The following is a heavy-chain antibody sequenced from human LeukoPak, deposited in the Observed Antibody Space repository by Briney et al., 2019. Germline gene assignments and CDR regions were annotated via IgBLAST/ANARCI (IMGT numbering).Heavy chain of an antibody. Sequence: GASVKVSCKASGYTFTGYYMHWVRQAPGQGLEWMGRINPNSGGTNYAQKFQGRVTMTRDTSISTAYMELSRLRSDDTAVYYCARDLQFGNYFDYWGQGTLVTVSS. V-gene: IGHV1-2*06. CDR1: GYTFTGYY. CDR3: ARDLQFGNYFDY. CDR2: INPNSGGT. J-gene: IGHJ4*02. D-gene: IGHD3-10*01.